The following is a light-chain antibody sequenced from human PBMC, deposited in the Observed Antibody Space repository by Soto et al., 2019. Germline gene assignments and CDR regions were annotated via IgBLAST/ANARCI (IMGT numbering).Light chain of an antibody. J-gene: IGLJ1*01. CDR3: GAWDYSLSAGV. Sequence: QSVLTQPPSVSAAPGQKVTISCSGSTSNIGSHYVAWYQQLPGTAPKLLIYENNKRPSGIPDRFSGSKTGTSATLGIAGLQTGDEADYYCGAWDYSLSAGVFGGGTKVTVL. CDR2: ENN. V-gene: IGLV1-51*02. CDR1: TSNIGSHY.